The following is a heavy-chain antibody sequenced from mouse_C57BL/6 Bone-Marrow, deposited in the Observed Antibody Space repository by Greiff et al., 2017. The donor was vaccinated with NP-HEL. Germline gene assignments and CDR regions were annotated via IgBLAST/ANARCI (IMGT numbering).Heavy chain of an antibody. D-gene: IGHD1-1*01. CDR1: GFTFSSYA. V-gene: IGHV5-4*01. CDR3: ARDNYYGSSPFAY. Sequence: DVKLVESGGGLVKPGGSLKLSCAASGFTFSSYAMSWVRQTPEKRLEWVATISDGGRYTYYPDNVKGRFTISRDNAKNNLYLQMSHLKSEDTAMYYCARDNYYGSSPFAYWGQGTLVTVSA. J-gene: IGHJ3*01. CDR2: ISDGGRYT.